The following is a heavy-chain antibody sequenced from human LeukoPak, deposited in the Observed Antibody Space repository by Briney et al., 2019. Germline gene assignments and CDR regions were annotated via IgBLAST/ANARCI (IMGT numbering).Heavy chain of an antibody. CDR1: GFTFSSYA. D-gene: IGHD2-2*01. CDR3: AKGGSTNTNNWFDP. J-gene: IGHJ5*02. Sequence: GGSLRLSCAASGFTFSSYAMTWVRQAPGKGLEWVSDINGGGGGKYYADSGKGRLTMSRDNSKDYLYLQMNSLRGEDTAVYYCAKGGSTNTNNWFDPWGQGTLVTVSS. CDR2: INGGGGGK. V-gene: IGHV3-23*01.